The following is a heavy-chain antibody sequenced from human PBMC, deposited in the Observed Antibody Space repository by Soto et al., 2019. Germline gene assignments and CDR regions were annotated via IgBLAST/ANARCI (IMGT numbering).Heavy chain of an antibody. CDR1: GGSISSSNYY. J-gene: IGHJ4*02. CDR2: IYYSGRT. CDR3: ARWVEVSLDYFDS. Sequence: SETLSLTCTVFGGSISSSNYYWGWIRQPPGKGLEWIGSIYYSGRTHYNPSLKSRVAVSVDTSKNQFSLYLNSVTAADTAVYYCARWVEVSLDYFDSWGQGIPVTVSS. V-gene: IGHV4-39*07. D-gene: IGHD6-6*01.